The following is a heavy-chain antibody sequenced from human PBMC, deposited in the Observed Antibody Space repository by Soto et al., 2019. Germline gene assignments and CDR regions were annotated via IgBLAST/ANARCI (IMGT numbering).Heavy chain of an antibody. D-gene: IGHD6-19*01. CDR1: GFTFSNYA. CDR2: ISDADDRT. Sequence: PGGSLRLSCAATGFTFSNYAMTWVRRAAGKGLEGVSAISDADDRTNYEDSVRGRVTVSRDKSKNTLDLQMNIMRAEDTAVYYCAKAYSSVWSRGIDFWGQGTPVTVAS. J-gene: IGHJ4*02. CDR3: AKAYSSVWSRGIDF. V-gene: IGHV3-23*01.